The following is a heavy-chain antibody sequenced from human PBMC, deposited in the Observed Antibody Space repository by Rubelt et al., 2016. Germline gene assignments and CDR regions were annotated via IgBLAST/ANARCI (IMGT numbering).Heavy chain of an antibody. V-gene: IGHV1-3*01. D-gene: IGHD2-15*01. Sequence: QVQLVQSGAEVKKPGASVKVSCKASGYTFTSYAMHWVRQAPGQRLEWMGWINAGNGNTKYSQKFQGRVTITRETSASTAYMELSSFRSEDTAVYYCARGDIVVVVAASNPLDYWGQGTLVTVSS. CDR2: INAGNGNT. CDR1: GYTFTSYA. J-gene: IGHJ4*02. CDR3: ARGDIVVVVAASNPLDY.